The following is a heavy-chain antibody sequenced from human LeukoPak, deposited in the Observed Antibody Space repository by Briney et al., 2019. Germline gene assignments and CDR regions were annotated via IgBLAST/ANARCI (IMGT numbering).Heavy chain of an antibody. V-gene: IGHV1-2*02. CDR3: ARDMVRGVTASYYYYYYMDV. J-gene: IGHJ6*03. CDR2: INPNSGGT. D-gene: IGHD3-10*01. Sequence: ASVKVSCKASGYTFTGYYMHWVRQAPGQGLEWMGWINPNSGGTNYAQKFQGRVTMTRDTSISTAYMELSRLRSDDTAVYYCARDMVRGVTASYYYYYYMDVSGKGTTVTVFS. CDR1: GYTFTGYY.